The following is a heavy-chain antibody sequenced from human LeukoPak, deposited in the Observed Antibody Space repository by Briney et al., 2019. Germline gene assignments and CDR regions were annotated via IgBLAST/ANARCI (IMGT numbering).Heavy chain of an antibody. CDR2: IDPSDSYT. J-gene: IGHJ4*02. CDR3: ARRSGYSDY. Sequence: GESLKISCKGSGYLFTTYWISWVRQMPGKGLEWMGRIDPSDSYTDYSPSFQGHVTISVDKSISTAYLQWSSLKASDTAMYYCARRSGYSDYWGQGTLVTVSS. CDR1: GYLFTTYW. D-gene: IGHD3-22*01. V-gene: IGHV5-10-1*01.